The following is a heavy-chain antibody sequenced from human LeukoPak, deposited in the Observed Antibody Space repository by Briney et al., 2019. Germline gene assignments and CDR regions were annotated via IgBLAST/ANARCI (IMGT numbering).Heavy chain of an antibody. CDR3: AKDRSFYYDSSGQGPLVY. CDR1: RFTFTGYW. CDR2: IKPDGSDN. D-gene: IGHD3-22*01. J-gene: IGHJ4*02. V-gene: IGHV3-7*01. Sequence: GGSLRLSCAASRFTFTGYWMTWVRQAPGKGLEWVAFIKPDGSDNYYADSVKGRFTISRDNSKNTLYLQMNSLRAEDSAVYNCAKDRSFYYDSSGQGPLVYWGQGTLVTVSS.